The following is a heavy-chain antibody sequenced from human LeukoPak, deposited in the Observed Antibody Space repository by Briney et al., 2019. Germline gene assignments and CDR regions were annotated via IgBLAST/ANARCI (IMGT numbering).Heavy chain of an antibody. CDR3: ARKAVYGDHNYFDY. D-gene: IGHD4-17*01. CDR1: GFTVSSNY. V-gene: IGHV3-66*02. J-gene: IGHJ4*02. Sequence: GGSLRLSCAASGFTVSSNYMSWVRQAPGKGLEWGSVIYSGGSTYYADSVKGRFTISRHYSKNTLYLQMNSLRAEDTGVYYCARKAVYGDHNYFDYWGQGTLVTVSS. CDR2: IYSGGST.